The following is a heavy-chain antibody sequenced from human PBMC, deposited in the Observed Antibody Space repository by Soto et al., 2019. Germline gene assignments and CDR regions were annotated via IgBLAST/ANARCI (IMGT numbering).Heavy chain of an antibody. CDR2: ISYDGSNK. CDR3: ASESNYYDSSGYHFDY. V-gene: IGHV3-30-3*01. Sequence: QVQLVESGGGVFKPGGSLSPSFPPPGLTFSTFAMHGAGKAPGRGLEGGAVISYDGSNKYYADSVKGRFTISRDNSKNTLYLQMNSLRAEDTAVYYCASESNYYDSSGYHFDYWGQGTLVTVSS. J-gene: IGHJ4*02. CDR1: GLTFSTFA. D-gene: IGHD3-22*01.